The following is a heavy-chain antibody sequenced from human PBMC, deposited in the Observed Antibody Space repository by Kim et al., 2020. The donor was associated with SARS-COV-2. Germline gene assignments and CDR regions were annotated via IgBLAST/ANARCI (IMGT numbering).Heavy chain of an antibody. CDR3: ATSPGIQLWGTAYYGMDV. V-gene: IGHV4-59*08. CDR2: IYYSGST. J-gene: IGHJ6*02. D-gene: IGHD5-18*01. CDR1: GGSISSYY. Sequence: SETLSLTCTVSGGSISSYYWSWIRQPPGKGLEWIGYIYYSGSTNYNPSLKSRVTISVDTSKNQFSLKLSSVTAADTAVYYCATSPGIQLWGTAYYGMDVWGQGTTVTVSS.